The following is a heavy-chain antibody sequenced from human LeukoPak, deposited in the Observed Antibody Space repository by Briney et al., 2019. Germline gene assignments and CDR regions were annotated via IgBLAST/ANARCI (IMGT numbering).Heavy chain of an antibody. Sequence: SETLSLTCTVSGGSISSYYWSWIRQPPGKGLELIGYIYYSQSTNYNPSLKSRVAISVDTSKNQFSLKLSSVTAADTAVYYCATYSPSAWGAFDIWGQGTMVTVSS. CDR2: IYYSQST. J-gene: IGHJ3*02. V-gene: IGHV4-59*01. D-gene: IGHD2-21*01. CDR1: GGSISSYY. CDR3: ATYSPSAWGAFDI.